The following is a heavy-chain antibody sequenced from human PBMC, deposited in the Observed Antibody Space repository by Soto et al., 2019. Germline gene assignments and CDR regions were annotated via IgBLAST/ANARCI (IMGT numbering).Heavy chain of an antibody. CDR1: GFTFSSYG. CDR3: ARDQPKYSPFDY. CDR2: IWYDGSNK. J-gene: IGHJ4*02. Sequence: VQLVESGGGVVQPGRSLRLSCAASGFTFSSYGMHWVRQAPGKGLEWVAVIWYDGSNKYYADSVKGRFTISRDNSKNTLYLQMNSLRAEDTAVYYCARDQPKYSPFDYWGQGTLVTVSS. D-gene: IGHD5-18*01. V-gene: IGHV3-33*01.